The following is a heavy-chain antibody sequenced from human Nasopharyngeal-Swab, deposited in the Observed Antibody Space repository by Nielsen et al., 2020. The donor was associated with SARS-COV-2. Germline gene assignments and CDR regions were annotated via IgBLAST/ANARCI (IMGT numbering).Heavy chain of an antibody. CDR1: GGTFSSYA. CDR3: ARDSSDSYYGMDV. CDR2: IIPIFGTA. Sequence: SVKVSCKASGGTFSSYAISWVRQAPGQGLEWMGGIIPIFGTANCAQKFQGRVTITADKSTSTAYMELSSLRSEDTAVYYCARDSSDSYYGMDVWGQGTTVTVSS. J-gene: IGHJ6*02. V-gene: IGHV1-69*06.